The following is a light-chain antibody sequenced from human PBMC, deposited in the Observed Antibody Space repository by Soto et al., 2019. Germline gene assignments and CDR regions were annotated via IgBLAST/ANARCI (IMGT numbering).Light chain of an antibody. J-gene: IGLJ1*01. V-gene: IGLV2-14*03. CDR3: SSYRTSNTRQIV. CDR1: SSDVGGYNY. Sequence: SALTQPASVSGSPAQSITISCTGTSSDVGGYNYVSWYQHHPGKAPKLMIYDVSNRPSGVSNRFSGSKSGNTASLSISALQPEDEADYYCSSYRTSNTRQIVCGTGTKVTVL. CDR2: DVS.